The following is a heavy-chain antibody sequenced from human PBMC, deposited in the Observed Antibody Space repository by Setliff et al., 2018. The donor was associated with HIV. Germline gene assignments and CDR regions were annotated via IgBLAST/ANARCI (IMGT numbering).Heavy chain of an antibody. J-gene: IGHJ6*03. V-gene: IGHV4-39*01. Sequence: SETLSLTCTVSGGSSSTSRYYWGWIRQPPGKGLEWIGSINYRGNTYYNPSLKSRAAISVDTSKNKISLKLSSVTAADTAVYYCASLDGSESPYIYYYYMDVWGKGTAVTVSS. CDR2: INYRGNT. CDR3: ASLDGSESPYIYYYYMDV. D-gene: IGHD3-10*01. CDR1: GGSSSTSRYY.